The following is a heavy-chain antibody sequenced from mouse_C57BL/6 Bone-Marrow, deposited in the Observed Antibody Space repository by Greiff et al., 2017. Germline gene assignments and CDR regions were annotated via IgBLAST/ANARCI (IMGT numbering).Heavy chain of an antibody. CDR2: INPNNGGT. Sequence: EVQLQQSGPELVKPGASVKIPCKASGYTFTDYNMDWVKQSHGKSLEWIGDINPNNGGTIYNQKFKGKATLTVDKSSSTAYMELRSLTSEDTAVYYCVRECLWLGWYFDVWGTGTTVTVSS. J-gene: IGHJ1*03. V-gene: IGHV1-18*01. CDR3: VRECLWLGWYFDV. CDR1: GYTFTDYN. D-gene: IGHD2-2*01.